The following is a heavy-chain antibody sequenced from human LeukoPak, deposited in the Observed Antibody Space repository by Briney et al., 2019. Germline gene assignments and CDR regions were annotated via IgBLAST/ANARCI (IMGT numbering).Heavy chain of an antibody. CDR3: AKSITMVRGVIPYYFDY. D-gene: IGHD3-10*01. CDR2: ISGSGGST. CDR1: GFTFSNYW. V-gene: IGHV3-23*01. J-gene: IGHJ4*02. Sequence: GGSLRLSCAASGFTFSNYWVHWVRQAPGKGLEWVSAISGSGGSTYYADSVKGRFTISRDNSKNTLYLQMNSLRAEDTAVYYCAKSITMVRGVIPYYFDYWGQGTLVTVSS.